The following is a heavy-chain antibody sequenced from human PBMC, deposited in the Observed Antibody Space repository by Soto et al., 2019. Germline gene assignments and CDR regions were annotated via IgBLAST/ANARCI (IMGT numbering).Heavy chain of an antibody. J-gene: IGHJ6*03. D-gene: IGHD2-2*01. Sequence: GGSLRLSCAAPGFTFCSYAMSWVRQAPGEGLEWVSAISGSGGSTYYADSVKGRFTISRDNSKNTLYLQMNSLRAEDTAVYYCAKRYSSTSQYYYYYMDVWGKGTTVTVSS. CDR2: ISGSGGST. V-gene: IGHV3-23*01. CDR1: GFTFCSYA. CDR3: AKRYSSTSQYYYYYMDV.